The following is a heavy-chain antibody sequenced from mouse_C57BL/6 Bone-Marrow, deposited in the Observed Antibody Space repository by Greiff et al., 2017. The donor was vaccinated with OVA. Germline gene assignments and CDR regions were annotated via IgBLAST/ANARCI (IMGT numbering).Heavy chain of an antibody. V-gene: IGHV7-1*01. D-gene: IGHD1-1*01. Sequence: EVMLVESGGGLVQSGRSLRLSCATSGFTFSDFYMEWVRQAPGKGLEWIAASRNKANDYTTEYSASVKGRFIVSRDTSQSILYLQMNALRAEDTAIYYCARDGGYGSSWYFDVWGTGTTVTVSS. CDR3: ARDGGYGSSWYFDV. J-gene: IGHJ1*03. CDR2: SRNKANDYTT. CDR1: GFTFSDFY.